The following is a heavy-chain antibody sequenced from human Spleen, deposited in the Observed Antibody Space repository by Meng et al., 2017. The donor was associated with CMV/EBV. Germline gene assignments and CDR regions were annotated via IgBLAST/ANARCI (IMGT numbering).Heavy chain of an antibody. CDR3: TRHERLGPYCSDVSCYSLVDS. J-gene: IGHJ4*02. CDR2: IYPGDSDT. Sequence: GESLKISCKGSGYIFTNYWIGWVRQMPGKGLEWMGIIYPGDSDTRYSPSFQGQVTISADKSISTAYLQWSSVKASDTAMYYCTRHERLGPYCSDVSCYSLVDSWGQGTLVTVSS. D-gene: IGHD2-15*01. CDR1: GYIFTNYW. V-gene: IGHV5-51*01.